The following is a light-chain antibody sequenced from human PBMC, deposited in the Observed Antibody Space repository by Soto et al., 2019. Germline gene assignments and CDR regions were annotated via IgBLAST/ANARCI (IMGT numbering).Light chain of an antibody. V-gene: IGKV1-39*01. CDR2: AAS. Sequence: IHRTPAPTSLSASLGDGFTITCRASQSISSYLNWYQQKPGKAPKLLIYAASSLQSGVPSRFSGSGSGTDFTLTISSLQPEDFATYFCHSRAFGQGTRLEIK. J-gene: IGKJ5*01. CDR1: QSISSY. CDR3: HSRA.